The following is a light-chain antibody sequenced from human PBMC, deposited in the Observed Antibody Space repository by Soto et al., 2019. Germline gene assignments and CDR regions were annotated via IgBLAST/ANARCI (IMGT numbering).Light chain of an antibody. V-gene: IGLV2-14*01. CDR3: SSYTSSPLTWV. Sequence: QSVLTQPASVSGSPGQSITISCTGTSSDVGGYNYVSWYQQHPGKAPKLMIYDVSNRPSGVSNRFSGSKSGNTASLTISGLQAEDEADYYCSSYTSSPLTWVFGGGTKLTVL. CDR1: SSDVGGYNY. CDR2: DVS. J-gene: IGLJ3*02.